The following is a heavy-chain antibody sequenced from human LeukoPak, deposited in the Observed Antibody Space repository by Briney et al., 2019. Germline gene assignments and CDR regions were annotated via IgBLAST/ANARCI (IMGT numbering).Heavy chain of an antibody. Sequence: KSSETLSLTCTVSGGSINTYYWSWFRQPPGKGLEWIGYIYHSGSTNYNPSLKSRVTISVDTSKNQFSLKLSSVTAADTAVYYCARLLHDSRGYYYFDCWGPGTLVTVSS. J-gene: IGHJ4*02. CDR3: ARLLHDSRGYYYFDC. CDR2: IYHSGST. V-gene: IGHV4-59*01. D-gene: IGHD3-22*01. CDR1: GGSINTYY.